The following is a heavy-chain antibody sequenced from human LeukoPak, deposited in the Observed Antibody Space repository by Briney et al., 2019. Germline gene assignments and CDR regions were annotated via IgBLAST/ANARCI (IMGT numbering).Heavy chain of an antibody. J-gene: IGHJ4*02. Sequence: PSETLSLTCTVSSGSISSSSYYWGWIRQPPGKGLEWIGNIYYSGSTNYNPSLRSRVTISLDTSKNQFSLKLTSVTAADTAVYYCAREAVGIVATSDYWGQGILVTVSS. CDR3: AREAVGIVATSDY. V-gene: IGHV4-39*07. D-gene: IGHD5-12*01. CDR1: SGSISSSSYY. CDR2: IYYSGST.